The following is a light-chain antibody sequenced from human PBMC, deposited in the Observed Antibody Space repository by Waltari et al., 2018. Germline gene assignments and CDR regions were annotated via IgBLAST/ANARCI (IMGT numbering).Light chain of an antibody. J-gene: IGKJ2*01. CDR3: QQRSNWPGT. V-gene: IGKV3-11*01. Sequence: EIVLTQSPATLSLSPGERATLSCRASQSVSSDLACYQQKHGQAPRLLIYDASNRATGIPARCSGSVSGTDFTLTISSLEPEDFAVYYCQQRSNWPGTFGQGTKLEIK. CDR1: QSVSSD. CDR2: DAS.